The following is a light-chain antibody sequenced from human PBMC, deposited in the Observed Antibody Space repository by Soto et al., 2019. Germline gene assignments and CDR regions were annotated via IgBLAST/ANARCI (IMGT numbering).Light chain of an antibody. J-gene: IGKJ3*01. Sequence: EIVMTQSPATLSVSPGERATLSCRASQSVYNNLAWYQQKPGQAPRLLIYGASTRATGIPARFSGSGSGTEFTLTISSLQSEGFEVYFRQPYNKRPPVTFVPGTKVDIK. V-gene: IGKV3-15*01. CDR1: QSVYNN. CDR3: QPYNKRPPVT. CDR2: GAS.